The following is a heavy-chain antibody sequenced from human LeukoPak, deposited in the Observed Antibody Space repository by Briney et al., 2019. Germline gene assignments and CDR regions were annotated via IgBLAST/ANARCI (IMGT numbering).Heavy chain of an antibody. CDR3: TTKTALWVRGVNVDY. J-gene: IGHJ4*02. CDR1: GFTISNAW. D-gene: IGHD3-10*01. V-gene: IGHV3-15*01. Sequence: GGSLRLSCAASGFTISNAWMSWVRQAPGKGLEWVGRIKSKTDGGTTDYAAPVKGRFTISRDDSKNTLYLQMNSLKTEDTAVYYCTTKTALWVRGVNVDYWGQGTLVTVSS. CDR2: IKSKTDGGTT.